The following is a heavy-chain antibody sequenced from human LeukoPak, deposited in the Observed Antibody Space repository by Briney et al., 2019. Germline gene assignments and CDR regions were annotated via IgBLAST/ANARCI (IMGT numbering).Heavy chain of an antibody. J-gene: IGHJ4*02. D-gene: IGHD2/OR15-2a*01. CDR2: IYYGGST. Sequence: SETLSLTCTVSAGSISSGGYYWRWIRQHPGKGLEWIGYIYYGGSTYYNPSLKSRVTISVDTSKNQFSLKLSSVTAADTAVYYCARVVRALYGGFDYWGQGTLVTVSS. V-gene: IGHV4-31*03. CDR1: AGSISSGGYY. CDR3: ARVVRALYGGFDY.